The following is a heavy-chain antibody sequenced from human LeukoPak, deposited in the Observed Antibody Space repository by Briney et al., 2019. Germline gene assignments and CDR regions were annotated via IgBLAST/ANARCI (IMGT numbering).Heavy chain of an antibody. CDR1: GFAFGTCA. CDR2: IRGDGVVT. D-gene: IGHD1-1*01. CDR3: ARDGAPDLEHYYYYGMDV. J-gene: IGHJ6*02. V-gene: IGHV3-23*01. Sequence: GGSLRLSCVDSGFAFGTCAMSWVRQAPGKGLEWVSAIRGDGVVTYYADSVKGRFTISRDNAKNSLYLQMNSLRAEDTALYHCARDGAPDLEHYYYYGMDVWGQGTTVTVSS.